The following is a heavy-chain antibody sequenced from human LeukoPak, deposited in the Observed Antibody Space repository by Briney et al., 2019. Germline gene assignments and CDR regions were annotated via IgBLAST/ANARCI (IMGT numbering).Heavy chain of an antibody. CDR2: INHSGST. CDR3: ARGRRGYSYGYWFDY. J-gene: IGHJ4*02. V-gene: IGHV4-34*01. CDR1: GGSFSGYY. D-gene: IGHD5-18*01. Sequence: KPSETLSLTCAVYGGSFSGYYWSWIRQPPGKGLEWIGEINHSGSTNYNPSLKSRVTISVDTSKNQFSLKLSSVTAADTAVYYCARGRRGYSYGYWFDYWGQGTLVTVSS.